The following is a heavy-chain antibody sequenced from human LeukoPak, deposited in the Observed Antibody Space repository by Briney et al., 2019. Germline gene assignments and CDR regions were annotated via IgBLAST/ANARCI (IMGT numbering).Heavy chain of an antibody. CDR1: GFTVSSNY. CDR3: ARSIAAAGLPADY. D-gene: IGHD6-13*01. V-gene: IGHV3-53*01. Sequence: GGSLRLSCAASGFTVSSNYMSWVRQAPGKGLEWVSVIYSGGSTYYADSVKGRFTISRDSSKNTLYLQMNSLRAEDTAVYYCARSIAAAGLPADYWGQGTLVTVSS. J-gene: IGHJ4*02. CDR2: IYSGGST.